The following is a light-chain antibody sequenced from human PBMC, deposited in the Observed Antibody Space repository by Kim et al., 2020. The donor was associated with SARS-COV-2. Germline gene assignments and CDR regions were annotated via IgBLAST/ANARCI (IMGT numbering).Light chain of an antibody. V-gene: IGKV1-27*01. CDR3: KKYNSAPWT. CDR2: DAS. CDR1: QGISNS. J-gene: IGKJ1*01. Sequence: DIQMTQSPSSLSASVGDRVTITCRASQGISNSLAWYQQKPGKGRKVLIYDASTLQSGVPSRFSGSGSGTDFTLTISSLQPEDVATYYCKKYNSAPWTLGQGTKVDIK.